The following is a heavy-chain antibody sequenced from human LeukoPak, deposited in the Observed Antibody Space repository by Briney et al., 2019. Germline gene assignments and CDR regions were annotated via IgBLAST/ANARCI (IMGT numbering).Heavy chain of an antibody. CDR2: LYYGVNT. D-gene: IGHD6-13*01. CDR3: ARLRVQQLASSYYMDV. CDR1: GDSVTTTNFY. V-gene: IGHV4-39*01. Sequence: SETLSLTCTVSGDSVTTTNFYWGWIRQAPGKGLEWIGSLYYGVNTYYKPSLKSRVTISVDTSLNQFSLILTSVTAADTGVYYCARLRVQQLASSYYMDVWGKGTTVTISS. J-gene: IGHJ6*03.